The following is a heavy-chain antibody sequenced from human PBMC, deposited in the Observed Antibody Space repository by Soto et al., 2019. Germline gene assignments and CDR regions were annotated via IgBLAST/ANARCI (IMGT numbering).Heavy chain of an antibody. CDR1: GGSISSGGYY. CDR3: ARRGGYCSSTSCYLWTFDI. CDR2: IYYSGST. Sequence: SETLSLTCTVSGGSISSGGYYWSWIRQHPGKGLEWIGYIYYSGSTYYNPSLKSRVTISVDTSKNQFSLKLSSVTAADTAVYYCARRGGYCSSTSCYLWTFDIWGQGTMVTVSS. D-gene: IGHD2-2*01. J-gene: IGHJ3*02. V-gene: IGHV4-31*03.